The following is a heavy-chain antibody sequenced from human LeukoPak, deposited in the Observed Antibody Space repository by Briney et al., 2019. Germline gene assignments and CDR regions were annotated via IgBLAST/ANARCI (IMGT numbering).Heavy chain of an antibody. CDR2: ISGYNGNT. V-gene: IGHV1-18*01. CDR3: ARSSDGFDI. Sequence: GASVKVSCKASGYTFTNYGINWVRQAPGQGLEWMGWISGYNGNTNNAQKLQGRITMTTDTSTSTAYMELRSLTSDDTAIYYCARSSDGFDIWGQGTMVTVSS. J-gene: IGHJ3*02. CDR1: GYTFTNYG.